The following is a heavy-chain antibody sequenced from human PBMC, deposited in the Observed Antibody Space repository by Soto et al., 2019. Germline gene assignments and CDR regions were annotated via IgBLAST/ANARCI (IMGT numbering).Heavy chain of an antibody. CDR3: AKDPRGAYYYDSSGLDY. Sequence: PXGSLRLACSASGFTFSSYAMSWVRQAPGKGLEWVSAISGSGGSTYYADSVKGRFTISRDNSKNTLYLQMNSLRAEDTAVYYYAKDPRGAYYYDSSGLDYWGQGPLVTVSS. J-gene: IGHJ4*02. CDR2: ISGSGGST. D-gene: IGHD3-22*01. CDR1: GFTFSSYA. V-gene: IGHV3-23*01.